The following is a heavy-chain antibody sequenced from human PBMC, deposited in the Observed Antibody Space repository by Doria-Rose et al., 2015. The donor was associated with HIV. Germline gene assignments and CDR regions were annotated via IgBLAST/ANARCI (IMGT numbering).Heavy chain of an antibody. D-gene: IGHD3-3*01. CDR1: GDSVSSRGYY. CDR3: ARMGSYRELDY. V-gene: IGHV4-31*02. Sequence: LTLRVSGDSVSSRGYYWNWLRQVPGKGLESLGYTYYTGTSDYSPSLKGRLNMAVDTSKNQFSLKLSFVTVADTAVYYCARMGSYRELDYWGQGAMVIVSA. CDR2: TYYTGTS. J-gene: IGHJ4*02.